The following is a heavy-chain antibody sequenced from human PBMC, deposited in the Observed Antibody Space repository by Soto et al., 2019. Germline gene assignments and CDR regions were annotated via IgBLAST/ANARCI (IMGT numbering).Heavy chain of an antibody. V-gene: IGHV3-11*01. D-gene: IGHD6-13*01. CDR3: AAVVAAADYYYYYYYMDV. J-gene: IGHJ6*03. CDR2: ISSSGSTI. Sequence: QVQLVESGGGLVKPGGSLRLSCAASGFTFSDYYMSWIRQAPGKGLEWVSYISSSGSTIYYADVVKGRFIISRDNAKNSLQQKISRLREDAAAEYCGAAVVAAADYYYYYYYMDVWGKGTTVTVSS. CDR1: GFTFSDYY.